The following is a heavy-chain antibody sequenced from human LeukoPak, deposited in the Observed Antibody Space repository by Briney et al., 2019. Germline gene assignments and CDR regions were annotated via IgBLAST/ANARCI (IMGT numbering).Heavy chain of an antibody. CDR1: GGSISSGSYY. D-gene: IGHD3-3*01. J-gene: IGHJ6*03. Sequence: SETLSLTCTVSGGSISSGSYYWRWIRQPAGKGLEWIGRIYTSGSTNYNPSLKSRVTISVDTSKNQFSLKLSSVTAADTAVYYCARDYDFWSGYNYYYYYMDVWGKGTTVTVSS. V-gene: IGHV4-61*02. CDR3: ARDYDFWSGYNYYYYYMDV. CDR2: IYTSGST.